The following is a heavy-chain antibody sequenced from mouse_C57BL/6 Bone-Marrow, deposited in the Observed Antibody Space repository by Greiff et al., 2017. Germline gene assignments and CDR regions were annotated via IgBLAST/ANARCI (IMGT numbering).Heavy chain of an antibody. Sequence: EVKVVESGGGLVKPGGSLKLSCAASGFTFSSYAMSWVRQTPEKRLEWVATISDGGSYTYYPDNVKGRFTISRDNAKNNLYLQMSHLKSEDTAMYYCAREDYYGISIFAYWGQGTLVTVSA. V-gene: IGHV5-4*01. J-gene: IGHJ3*01. CDR3: AREDYYGISIFAY. CDR2: ISDGGSYT. CDR1: GFTFSSYA. D-gene: IGHD1-1*01.